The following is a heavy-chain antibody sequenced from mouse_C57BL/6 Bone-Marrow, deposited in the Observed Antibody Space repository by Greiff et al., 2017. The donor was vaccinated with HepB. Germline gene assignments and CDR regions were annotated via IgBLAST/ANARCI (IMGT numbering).Heavy chain of an antibody. V-gene: IGHV1-81*01. Sequence: QVQLKESGAELARPGASVKLSCKASGYTFTSYGISWVKQRTGQGLEWIGEIYPRSGNTYYNEKFKGKATLTADKSSSTASMELCSLTSEDSAVYFCVCDYSGSGYGYWGQGTTLTVSS. J-gene: IGHJ2*01. CDR3: VCDYSGSGYGY. CDR1: GYTFTSYG. CDR2: IYPRSGNT. D-gene: IGHD1-1*01.